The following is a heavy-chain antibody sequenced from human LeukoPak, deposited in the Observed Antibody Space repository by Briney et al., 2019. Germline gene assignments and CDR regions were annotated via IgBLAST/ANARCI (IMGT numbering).Heavy chain of an antibody. D-gene: IGHD2-15*01. CDR3: ARGRVVPATRLDY. Sequence: GGSLRLSCAASGFTFSNYAMHWVRQAPGKGLEWGAVISYDANYKYYADSVKGRFTISRDKSNNTLYLQMSSLRSEDTAVYYCARGRVVPATRLDYWGRGNLVTVSS. CDR2: ISYDANYK. V-gene: IGHV3-30*04. CDR1: GFTFSNYA. J-gene: IGHJ4*02.